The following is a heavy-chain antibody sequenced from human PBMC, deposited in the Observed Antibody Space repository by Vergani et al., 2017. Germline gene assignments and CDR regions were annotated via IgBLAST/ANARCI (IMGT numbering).Heavy chain of an antibody. V-gene: IGHV4-39*02. CDR2: ISSSGSP. D-gene: IGHD3-10*01. J-gene: IGHJ3*01. CDR1: GTSISRSHYY. CDR3: ARPVGPSAIADGYHV. Sequence: QLQLQESGPGLLKPSETLSLTCSVSGTSISRSHYYWGFIRQPPGKGLEWIGSISSSGSPYYNPTLKSRLAFSVDTSKNLFSLRLKSVTATDTGMYYCARPVGPSAIADGYHVWGQGTMVTVS.